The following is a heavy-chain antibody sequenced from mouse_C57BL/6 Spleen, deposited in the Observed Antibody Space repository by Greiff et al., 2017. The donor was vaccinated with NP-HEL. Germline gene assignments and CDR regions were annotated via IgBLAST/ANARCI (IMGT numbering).Heavy chain of an antibody. CDR1: GYAFSSSW. Sequence: QVQLQQSGPELVKPGASVKISRKASGYAFSSSWMNWVKQRPGKGLEWIGRIYPGDGDTNYNGKFKGKATLTADKSSSTAYMQLSSLTSEDSAVYFCARGLRSSSMDYWGQGTSVTVSS. CDR3: ARGLRSSSMDY. V-gene: IGHV1-82*01. J-gene: IGHJ4*01. CDR2: IYPGDGDT. D-gene: IGHD3-2*02.